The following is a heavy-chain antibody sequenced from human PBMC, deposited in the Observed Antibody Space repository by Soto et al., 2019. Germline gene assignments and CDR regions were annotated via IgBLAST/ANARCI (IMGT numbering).Heavy chain of an antibody. CDR2: IWYDGSNK. CDR1: GFTFSSHG. CDR3: ARDSRYCSGGSCYGWFDP. J-gene: IGHJ5*02. D-gene: IGHD2-15*01. Sequence: QVQLVESGGGVVQPGRSLRLSCEASGFTFSSHGMHWVRQAPGKGLERVAVIWYDGSNKYYGDSVKGRFTISRDNSKNTLYLQMNSLRAEDTAVYYCARDSRYCSGGSCYGWFDPWGQGTLVTVSS. V-gene: IGHV3-33*01.